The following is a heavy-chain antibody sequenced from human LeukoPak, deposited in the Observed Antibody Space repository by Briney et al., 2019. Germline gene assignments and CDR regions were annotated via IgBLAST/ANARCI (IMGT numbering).Heavy chain of an antibody. CDR2: IYYSGST. Sequence: SETLSLTCTVSGGSISSSSYYWGWIRQPPGKGLEWIGSIYYSGSTYYNPSLKSRVTISVDTSKNQFSLKLSSVTAADTAVNYCARHVRAYYFDYWGQGTLVTVSS. V-gene: IGHV4-39*01. J-gene: IGHJ4*02. CDR3: ARHVRAYYFDY. D-gene: IGHD2-21*01. CDR1: GGSISSSSYY.